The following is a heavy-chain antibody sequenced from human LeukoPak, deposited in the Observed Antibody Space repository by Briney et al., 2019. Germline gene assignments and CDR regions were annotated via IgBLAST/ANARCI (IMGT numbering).Heavy chain of an antibody. J-gene: IGHJ4*02. CDR1: GFTFDDYA. CDR3: AKDTAQGPS. CDR2: ISWNSGSI. V-gene: IGHV3-9*01. Sequence: GGSLRLSCAASGFTFDDYAMHWVRQAPGKGLEWVSGISWNSGSIGYADSVKGRFTISRDNAKNSLYLQMNSLRAEDTALYCCAKDTAQGPSWGQGTLVTVSS.